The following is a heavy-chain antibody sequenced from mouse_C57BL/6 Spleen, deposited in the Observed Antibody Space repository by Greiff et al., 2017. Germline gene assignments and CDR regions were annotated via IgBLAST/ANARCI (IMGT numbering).Heavy chain of an antibody. Sequence: QVQLKQSGAELVKPGASVKMSCKASGYTFTSYWITWVKQRPGQGLEWIGDIYPGSGSTNYNEKFKSKATLTVDTSSSTAYMQLSSLTSEDSAVYYCARPFYYGSSDYYAMDYWGQGTSVTVSS. D-gene: IGHD1-1*01. J-gene: IGHJ4*01. CDR3: ARPFYYGSSDYYAMDY. V-gene: IGHV1-55*01. CDR1: GYTFTSYW. CDR2: IYPGSGST.